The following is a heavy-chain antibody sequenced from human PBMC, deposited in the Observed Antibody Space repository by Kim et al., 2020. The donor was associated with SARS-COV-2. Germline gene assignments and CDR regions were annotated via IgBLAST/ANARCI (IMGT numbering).Heavy chain of an antibody. V-gene: IGHV3-48*02. CDR1: GFTFSSYS. J-gene: IGHJ3*02. CDR3: ARDFSSLVVAASYDAFD. CDR2: ISSSSSTI. Sequence: GGSLRLSCAASGFTFSSYSMNWVRQAPGKGLEWVSYISSSSSTIYYDDAVKGRFTISKDNAKNSQYLQINSLGDEATAEYYCARDFSSLVVAASYDAFD. D-gene: IGHD2-15*01.